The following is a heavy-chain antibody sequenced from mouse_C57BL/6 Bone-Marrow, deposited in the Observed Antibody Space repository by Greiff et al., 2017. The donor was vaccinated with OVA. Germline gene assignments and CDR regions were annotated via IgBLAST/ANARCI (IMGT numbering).Heavy chain of an antibody. Sequence: QVQLQQSGAELARPGASVKLSCKASGYTFTSYGISWVKQRTGQGLEWIGEIYSRSGNTYYNEKFKGKATLTADKSSSTAYMELRSLTSEDSAVYFCARRRNYFYWYFDVWGTGTTVTVSS. D-gene: IGHD1-1*01. CDR1: GYTFTSYG. J-gene: IGHJ1*03. CDR2: IYSRSGNT. CDR3: ARRRNYFYWYFDV. V-gene: IGHV1-81*01.